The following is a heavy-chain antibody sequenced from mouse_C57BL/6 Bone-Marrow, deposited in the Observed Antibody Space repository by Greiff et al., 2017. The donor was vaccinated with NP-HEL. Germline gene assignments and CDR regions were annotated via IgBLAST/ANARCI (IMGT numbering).Heavy chain of an antibody. CDR3: ARPTGVAADFDY. D-gene: IGHD1-1*01. CDR1: GYTFTSYG. J-gene: IGHJ2*01. V-gene: IGHV1-81*01. CDR2: IYPRSGNT. Sequence: VQLQQSGAELARPGASVKLSCKASGYTFTSYGISWVKQRTGQGLEWIGEIYPRSGNTYYNEKFKGKATLTADKSSSTAYMELRSLTSEDSAVEVCARPTGVAADFDYWGQGTTLTVSS.